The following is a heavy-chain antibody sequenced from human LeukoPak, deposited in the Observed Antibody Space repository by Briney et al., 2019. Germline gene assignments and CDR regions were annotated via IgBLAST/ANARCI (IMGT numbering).Heavy chain of an antibody. V-gene: IGHV4-39*01. CDR1: GGSISSSSYY. D-gene: IGHD2-2*01. CDR2: IYYSGST. J-gene: IGHJ4*02. CDR3: ATGAQIIVVSSSTQDH. Sequence: SETLSLTCTVSGGSISSSSYYWGWIRQPPGKELVCIVSIYYSGSTYYNPSLKSRVTISVDTSKNQFSLKLSTITAADTAVYYLATGAQIIVVSSSTQDHWGQGTLVTVSS.